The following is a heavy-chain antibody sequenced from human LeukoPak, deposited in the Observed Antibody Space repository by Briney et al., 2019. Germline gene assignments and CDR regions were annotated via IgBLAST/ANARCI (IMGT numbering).Heavy chain of an antibody. J-gene: IGHJ3*02. CDR2: ISSSDSTI. CDR1: GFTFRSYE. CDR3: ARDSWAFDI. Sequence: GGSLRLSCAASGFTFRSYEMNWVRQAPGKGLEWVSYISSSDSTIYYADSVKGRFTISRDNAKNSLYLQMNSLRTEDTAAYYCARDSWAFDIWGQGTMVTVSS. V-gene: IGHV3-48*03.